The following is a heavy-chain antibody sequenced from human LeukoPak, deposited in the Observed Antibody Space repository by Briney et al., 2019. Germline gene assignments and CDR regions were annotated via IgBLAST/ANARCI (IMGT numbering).Heavy chain of an antibody. CDR1: GSTFSSYA. D-gene: IGHD2/OR15-2a*01. J-gene: IGHJ4*02. CDR2: ISGSGGST. CDR3: ANAFGY. V-gene: IGHV3-23*01. Sequence: GGSLTLSFAAAGSTFSSYAMSSVRQAPGKGLEWVSAISGSGGSTYYADSVKGRFTISRDNSKNTLYLQMNSLRAEDTAVYYCANAFGYWGQGTLVTVSS.